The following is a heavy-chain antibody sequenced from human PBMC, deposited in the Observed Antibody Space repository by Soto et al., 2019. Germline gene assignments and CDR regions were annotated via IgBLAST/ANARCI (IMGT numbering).Heavy chain of an antibody. D-gene: IGHD3-22*01. V-gene: IGHV4-39*01. CDR3: ARPPPDYYTAFDI. Sequence: QLQLQESGPGLVKPSETLSLTCTVSGGSIYSSSQYWGWIRQPPGKGLEWIGSIHYYGSAYYNPSLKSRVTISIDTSKNQFSLKLSSVTAADTAVYYCARPPPDYYTAFDIWGHGTMVTVSS. J-gene: IGHJ3*02. CDR1: GGSIYSSSQY. CDR2: IHYYGSA.